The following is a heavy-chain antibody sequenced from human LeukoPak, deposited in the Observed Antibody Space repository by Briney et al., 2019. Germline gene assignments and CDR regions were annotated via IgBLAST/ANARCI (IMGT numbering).Heavy chain of an antibody. CDR1: GGSISSSSYY. CDR3: ARSFSYDDFWSGYPYYFDY. Sequence: PSETLSLTFTVSGGSISSSSYYWGWIRQPPGKGLEWIGSIYYSGSTNYNPSLKSRVTISVDTSKNQFSLKLSSVTAADTAVYYCARSFSYDDFWSGYPYYFDYWGQGTLVTVSS. V-gene: IGHV4-39*07. D-gene: IGHD3-3*01. J-gene: IGHJ4*02. CDR2: IYYSGST.